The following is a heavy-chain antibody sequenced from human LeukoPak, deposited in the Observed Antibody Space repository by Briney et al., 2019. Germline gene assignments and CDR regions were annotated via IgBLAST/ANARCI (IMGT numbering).Heavy chain of an antibody. V-gene: IGHV4-39*01. CDR3: VPLTYFGYF. CDR1: GDSISIGDYY. Sequence: SETLSLTCSVSGDSISIGDYYCGWIRQPPGKGLEWIGSIYYRGNTYYNPSLKSRVNMSVDTSEHKFSLKLTSVTAADTAVYFCVPLTYFGYFWGQGTLVTVSS. CDR2: IYYRGNT. J-gene: IGHJ4*02. D-gene: IGHD2/OR15-2a*01.